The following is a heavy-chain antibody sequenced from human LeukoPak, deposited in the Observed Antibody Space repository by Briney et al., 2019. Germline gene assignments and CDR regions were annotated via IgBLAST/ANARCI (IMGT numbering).Heavy chain of an antibody. D-gene: IGHD6-13*01. Sequence: SGTLSLTCAVYGGSFSGYYWSWIRQPPGKGLEWIGEINHSGSTNYNPSLKSRVTISVDTSKNQLSLKLSSVTAADTAVYYCARYPNSSSWYERDAFDIWGQGTMVTVSS. J-gene: IGHJ3*02. CDR1: GGSFSGYY. CDR2: INHSGST. V-gene: IGHV4-34*01. CDR3: ARYPNSSSWYERDAFDI.